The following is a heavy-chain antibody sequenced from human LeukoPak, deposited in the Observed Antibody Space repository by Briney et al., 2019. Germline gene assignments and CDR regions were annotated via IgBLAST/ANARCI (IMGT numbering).Heavy chain of an antibody. CDR3: IRDLRDHDY. J-gene: IGHJ4*02. CDR2: INGDGTQT. CDR1: GFTFSTYW. Sequence: LSGGSLRLSCAASGFTFSTYWMHWVRQPPGKGLVWVSRINGDGTQTNYADSVKGRFTVSRDNAKNTLYLQMNSLRADDTAVYFCIRDLRDHDYWGQGALVTVFS. V-gene: IGHV3-74*01.